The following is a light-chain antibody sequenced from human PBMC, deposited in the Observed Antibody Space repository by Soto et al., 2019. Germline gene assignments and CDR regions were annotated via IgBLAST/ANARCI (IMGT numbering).Light chain of an antibody. CDR1: QSISVW. CDR2: KAS. V-gene: IGKV1-5*03. Sequence: DIRMTQSPSTLSASVGDRVTITCRASQSISVWLAWYQQKAGKAPNLLIYKASRLESGVPSRFSGSGSETEFTLTISGLQPGDSATYYCQQYNSYSPTFGQG. J-gene: IGKJ1*01. CDR3: QQYNSYSPT.